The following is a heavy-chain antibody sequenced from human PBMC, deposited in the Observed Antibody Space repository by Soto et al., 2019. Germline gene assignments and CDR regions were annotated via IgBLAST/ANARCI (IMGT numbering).Heavy chain of an antibody. CDR1: GYTFTSYG. J-gene: IGHJ6*02. V-gene: IGHV1-18*01. D-gene: IGHD3-9*01. CDR2: ISAYNGNT. Sequence: GASVKVSFKASGYTFTSYGISWVRQAPGQGLEWMGWISAYNGNTNYAQKLQGRVTMTTDTSTSAAYMELRSLRSDDTAVYYCARDQYYDILTGYYNPTDYDMDVWGQGTTVTVSS. CDR3: ARDQYYDILTGYYNPTDYDMDV.